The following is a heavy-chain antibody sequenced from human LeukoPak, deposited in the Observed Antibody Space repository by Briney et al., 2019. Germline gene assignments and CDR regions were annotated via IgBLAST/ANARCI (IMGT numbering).Heavy chain of an antibody. CDR3: ARCSSSSPYNWFDS. Sequence: PSETLSLTCTVSGGSISNYYWSWIQQPPGEGLEWIGYIYYSGSTNYNPSLKSRVTISVDTSKNQFSLKLSSMTAADTAVYYCARCSSSSPYNWFDSWGQGTLVTVSS. CDR1: GGSISNYY. V-gene: IGHV4-59*08. J-gene: IGHJ5*01. CDR2: IYYSGST. D-gene: IGHD6-6*01.